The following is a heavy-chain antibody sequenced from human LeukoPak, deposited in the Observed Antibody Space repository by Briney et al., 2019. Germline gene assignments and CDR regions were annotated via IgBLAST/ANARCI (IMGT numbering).Heavy chain of an antibody. CDR3: ARGWARGYYDSSGYWVWYYYYYMDV. J-gene: IGHJ6*03. CDR1: GYTFTSYA. Sequence: ASVKVSCRASGYTFTSYAMNWVRQAPGQGLEWMGWISTNTGNPTYAQGFTGRFVFSLDTSVSTAYLQISSLKAEDTAVYYCARGWARGYYDSSGYWVWYYYYYMDVWGKGTTDTVSS. V-gene: IGHV7-4-1*02. D-gene: IGHD3-22*01. CDR2: ISTNTGNP.